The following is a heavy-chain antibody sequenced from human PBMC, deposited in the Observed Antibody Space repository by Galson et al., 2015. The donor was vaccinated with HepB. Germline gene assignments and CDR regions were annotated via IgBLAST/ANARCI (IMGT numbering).Heavy chain of an antibody. Sequence: SLRLSCAASGFTFSSYGMHWVRQAPGKGLEWVAMVSDDGNNKNYADSVKGRFSISRDNSKNTMYLQMNNLRVEDTALYYCVRQGYGDYFDYWGQGTLVTVSS. V-gene: IGHV3-30*03. CDR3: VRQGYGDYFDY. D-gene: IGHD5-18*01. CDR1: GFTFSSYG. J-gene: IGHJ4*02. CDR2: VSDDGNNK.